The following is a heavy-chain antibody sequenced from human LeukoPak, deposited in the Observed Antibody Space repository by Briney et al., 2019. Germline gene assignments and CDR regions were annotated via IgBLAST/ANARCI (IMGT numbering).Heavy chain of an antibody. J-gene: IGHJ6*03. CDR2: IYASGST. V-gene: IGHV4-4*09. CDR3: ARSIAVTEYYYMDV. D-gene: IGHD6-19*01. Sequence: SETLSLTCAVSGGSITSYYWNWIRQPPGKGLEWIWYIYASGSTSYNPSLKSRVTISVDRSRNQFSLRLSSVTAADTAVYFCARSIAVTEYYYMDVWGKGTTVTVSS. CDR1: GGSITSYY.